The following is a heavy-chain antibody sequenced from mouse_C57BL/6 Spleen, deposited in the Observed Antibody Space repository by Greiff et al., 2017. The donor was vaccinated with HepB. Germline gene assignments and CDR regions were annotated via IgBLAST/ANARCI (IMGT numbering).Heavy chain of an antibody. Sequence: VQLQQSGPELVKPGASVKISCKASGYAFSSTWMNWVKQRPGKGLEWIGRIYPGDGDTNYNGKFKGKATLTADKSSSTAYMQRSSQTSEDSAVYFCARWDYGSSLDYWGQGTTLTVSS. J-gene: IGHJ2*01. CDR2: IYPGDGDT. D-gene: IGHD1-1*01. CDR3: ARWDYGSSLDY. V-gene: IGHV1-82*01. CDR1: GYAFSSTW.